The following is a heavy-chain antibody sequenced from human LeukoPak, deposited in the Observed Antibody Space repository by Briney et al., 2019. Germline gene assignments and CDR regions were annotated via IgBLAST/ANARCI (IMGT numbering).Heavy chain of an antibody. CDR3: ARTSITIFGVARMRYYFDY. Sequence: PSETLSLTCAVYGGSFSGYYWSWIRQPPGKGLEWIGEINHSGSTNYNPSLKSRVTISVDTSKNQFSLKLSSVTAADTAVYYCARTSITIFGVARMRYYFDYWGQGTLVTVSS. J-gene: IGHJ4*02. V-gene: IGHV4-34*01. CDR1: GGSFSGYY. CDR2: INHSGST. D-gene: IGHD3-3*01.